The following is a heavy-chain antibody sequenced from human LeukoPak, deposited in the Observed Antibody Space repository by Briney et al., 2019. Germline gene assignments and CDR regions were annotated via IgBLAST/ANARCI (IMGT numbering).Heavy chain of an antibody. CDR3: VRQLETDY. D-gene: IGHD6-6*01. Sequence: SETLSLTCTASGGSISSSSYYWGWIRQPPGKGLEWIGSIYYSGSTYYNPSLKSRVTISVDTSKNQFSLKLSSVTAADTAVYYCVRQLETDYWGQGTLVTVSS. V-gene: IGHV4-39*07. CDR2: IYYSGST. CDR1: GGSISSSSYY. J-gene: IGHJ4*02.